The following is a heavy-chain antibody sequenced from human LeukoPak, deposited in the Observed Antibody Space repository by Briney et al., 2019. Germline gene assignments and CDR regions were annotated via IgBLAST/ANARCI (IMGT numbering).Heavy chain of an antibody. CDR2: ISSSSSYI. V-gene: IGHV3-21*01. J-gene: IGHJ4*02. CDR1: GFTFSSYS. Sequence: GGSLRLSCAASGFTFSSYSMNWVRQAPGKGLEWVSSISSSSSYIYYADSVKGRFTISRDNAKNSLYLQMDSLRAEDTAVYYCARDMVVAAGDWGQGTLVIVSS. CDR3: ARDMVVAAGD. D-gene: IGHD2-15*01.